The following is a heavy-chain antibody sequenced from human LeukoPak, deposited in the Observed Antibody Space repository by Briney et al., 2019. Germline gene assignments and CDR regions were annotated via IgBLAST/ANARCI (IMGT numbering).Heavy chain of an antibody. Sequence: GGSLRLSCAASGFIFSSYWMSWVRQAPGKGLEWVANIKQDGSEKYYVDSVKGRFTISRDNAKNSLYLQMNSLRAEDTAVYYCARESTQKAVAYDYWGQGTLVTVSS. CDR2: IKQDGSEK. CDR1: GFIFSSYW. D-gene: IGHD6-19*01. J-gene: IGHJ4*02. V-gene: IGHV3-7*05. CDR3: ARESTQKAVAYDY.